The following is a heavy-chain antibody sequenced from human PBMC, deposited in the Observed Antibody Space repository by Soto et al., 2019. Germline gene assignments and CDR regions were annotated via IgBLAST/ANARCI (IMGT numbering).Heavy chain of an antibody. CDR2: IDYSGST. Sequence: QLQLQESGPGLVKPSETLSLTCTVSGGSISSTSYYWGWIRQPPGKGLEWIVNIDYSGSTYYNPSLKSRVTISVDTSKNQFSLKLSSVTAADTAVYYCARHYCSGGSCYYFDYWGQGTLVTVSS. D-gene: IGHD2-15*01. CDR3: ARHYCSGGSCYYFDY. V-gene: IGHV4-39*01. J-gene: IGHJ4*02. CDR1: GGSISSTSYY.